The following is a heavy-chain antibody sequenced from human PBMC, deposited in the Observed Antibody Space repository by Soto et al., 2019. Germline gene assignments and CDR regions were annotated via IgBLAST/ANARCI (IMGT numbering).Heavy chain of an antibody. Sequence: VPLLESGGGLVQPGGSLRLSCAASGFSFRNYAMTWVRQAPGKGLEWVSGLSGSGTMRYYADSVRGRFIISRDNAKNTLFLQMDNLRVEDSAVYYCAKEAEENENVPIPGDNWGQGTPVTVSS. V-gene: IGHV3-23*01. CDR3: AKEAEENENVPIPGDN. D-gene: IGHD1-1*01. CDR2: LSGSGTMR. J-gene: IGHJ4*02. CDR1: GFSFRNYA.